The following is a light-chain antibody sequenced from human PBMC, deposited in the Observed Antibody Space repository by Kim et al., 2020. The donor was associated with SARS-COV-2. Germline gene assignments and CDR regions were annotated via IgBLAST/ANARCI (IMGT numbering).Light chain of an antibody. CDR2: QDT. J-gene: IGLJ2*01. V-gene: IGLV3-1*01. CDR1: KLGEKY. Sequence: SYELTQSLSVSVSPGQTASITCSGDKLGEKYACWYQQMPGQSPVVVIYQDTKRPSGIPERFSGSNSGNTATLTISGTQAMDEADYYCQAWDRSTVVFGGG. CDR3: QAWDRSTVV.